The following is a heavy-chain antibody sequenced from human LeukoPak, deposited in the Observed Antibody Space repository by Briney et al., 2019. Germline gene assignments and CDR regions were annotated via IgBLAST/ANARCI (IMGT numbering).Heavy chain of an antibody. CDR3: ARDTENSTYGWGAFDI. Sequence: GGSLRLSCAASGFTVSRNNMNWVRQAPGKGLEWVSVIYSGGNTYYSDSVKERCTISRDKSKNKMYLQMSGLRTDDTALYYCARDTENSTYGWGAFDIWAQGTMVTVSS. D-gene: IGHD2/OR15-2a*01. CDR2: IYSGGNT. CDR1: GFTVSRNN. V-gene: IGHV3-66*01. J-gene: IGHJ3*02.